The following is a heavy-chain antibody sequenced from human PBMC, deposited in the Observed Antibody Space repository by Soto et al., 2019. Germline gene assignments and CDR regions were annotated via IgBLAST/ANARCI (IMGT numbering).Heavy chain of an antibody. D-gene: IGHD1-1*01. CDR2: ISYDGSNK. Sequence: QVQLVESGGGVVQPGRSLRLSCAASGFTFSSYAMHWVRQAPGKGLEWVAVISYDGSNKYYADSVKGRFTISRDNSKNTLYLQMNSLRAEDTAVYYCASFGGHGNWNYDYYYGMDVWGQGTTVTVSS. CDR1: GFTFSSYA. CDR3: ASFGGHGNWNYDYYYGMDV. J-gene: IGHJ6*02. V-gene: IGHV3-30-3*01.